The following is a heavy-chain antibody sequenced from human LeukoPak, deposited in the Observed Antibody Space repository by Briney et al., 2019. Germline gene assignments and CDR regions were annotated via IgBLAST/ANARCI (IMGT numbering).Heavy chain of an antibody. J-gene: IGHJ1*01. Sequence: GGSLRLSCTSSGFTFGDYAISWVRQAPGKGLEWVGFIRNRIHGRTSVYAASVEGRFTISRDDSESVAYLQMNSLKTEDTAVYFCARGGVNDHGDGQYFEHWGQGTLVTVSS. CDR2: IRNRIHGRTS. CDR3: ARGGVNDHGDGQYFEH. CDR1: GFTFGDYA. D-gene: IGHD4-17*01. V-gene: IGHV3-49*04.